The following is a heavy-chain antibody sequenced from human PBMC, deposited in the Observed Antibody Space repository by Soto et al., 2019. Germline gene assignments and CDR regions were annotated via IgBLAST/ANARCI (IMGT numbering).Heavy chain of an antibody. D-gene: IGHD2-2*01. CDR3: VRGGGYCSSTSCYAYFQH. Sequence: GGSLRLSCAASRFTFSNYNMNWVRQAPGKGLEWVSSISSGSDYIYYADSVEGRFTISRDNAKNSLYLQMNSLRAEDTAVYYCVRGGGYCSSTSCYAYFQHWGQGTLVTVSS. CDR2: ISSGSDYI. V-gene: IGHV3-21*01. CDR1: RFTFSNYN. J-gene: IGHJ1*01.